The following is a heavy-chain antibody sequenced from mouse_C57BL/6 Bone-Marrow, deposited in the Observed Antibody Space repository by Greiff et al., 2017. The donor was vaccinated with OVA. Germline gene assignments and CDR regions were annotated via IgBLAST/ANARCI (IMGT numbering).Heavy chain of an antibody. Sequence: EVKLVESGGDLVKPGGSLKLSCAASGFTFSSYGMSWVRQTPDKRLEWVATICSGGSYTYYPDSVKGRFTISRDNAKNTLYLQMSSLKSEDTAMYECEKKDSSGPLAYWGQGTLVTVSA. CDR3: EKKDSSGPLAY. CDR2: ICSGGSYT. D-gene: IGHD3-2*02. CDR1: GFTFSSYG. V-gene: IGHV5-6*01. J-gene: IGHJ3*01.